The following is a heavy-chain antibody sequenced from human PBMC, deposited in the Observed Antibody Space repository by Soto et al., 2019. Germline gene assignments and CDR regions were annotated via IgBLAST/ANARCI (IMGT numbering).Heavy chain of an antibody. V-gene: IGHV1-24*01. D-gene: IGHD3-22*01. CDR1: GYTLTELS. CDR3: ATVDPFRYDSSGYYYFDY. Sequence: RASVKVSCKVSGYTLTELSMHWVRQAPGKGLEWMGGFDPEDGETIYAQKFQGRVTMTEDTSTDTAYMELSSLRSEDTAVYYCATVDPFRYDSSGYYYFDYWGQGTLVTVSS. J-gene: IGHJ4*02. CDR2: FDPEDGET.